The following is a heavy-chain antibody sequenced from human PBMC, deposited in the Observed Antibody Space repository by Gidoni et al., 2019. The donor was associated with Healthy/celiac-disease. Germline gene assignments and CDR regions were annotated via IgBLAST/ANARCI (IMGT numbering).Heavy chain of an antibody. CDR3: ARDDRAGDYVWFDY. V-gene: IGHV3-7*03. CDR1: GLPVSSYW. Sequence: EVQLVESGGGLVQPGGSLRLSFSASGLPVSSYWMSWVRQAPGKGVEWVANIKQDGSEKYYVDSVKGRLTISRDNAKNSLYLQMNSLRAEDTAVYYCARDDRAGDYVWFDYWGQGTLVTVSS. CDR2: IKQDGSEK. J-gene: IGHJ4*02. D-gene: IGHD4-17*01.